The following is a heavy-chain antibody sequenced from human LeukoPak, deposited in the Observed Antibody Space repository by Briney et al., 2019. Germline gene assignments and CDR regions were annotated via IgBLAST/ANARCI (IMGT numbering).Heavy chain of an antibody. CDR1: GGSFSGYY. CDR3: ARSYNSSYPFDY. J-gene: IGHJ4*02. V-gene: IGHV3-11*04. CDR2: ISSSGSTI. Sequence: LSLTCAVYGGSFSGYYWSWIRQPPGKGLEWVSYISSSGSTIYYADSVKGRFTISRDNAKNSLYLQVNSLRAEDTAVYYCARSYNSSYPFDYWGQGTLVTVSS. D-gene: IGHD6-13*01.